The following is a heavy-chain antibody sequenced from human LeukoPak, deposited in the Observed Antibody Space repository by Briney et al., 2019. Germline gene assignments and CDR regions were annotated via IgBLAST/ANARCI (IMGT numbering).Heavy chain of an antibody. CDR1: GFTFTNHW. CDR3: GRDAILASGSVDY. J-gene: IGHJ4*02. V-gene: IGHV3-74*01. D-gene: IGHD3-10*01. CDR2: IRPDGRET. Sequence: GGSLRLSCAASGFTFTNHWMHWVRQAPGKGLVWVSRIRPDGRETNHAGSVKGRFTISRANANNTLYLQINSLGAEDAAVYFCGRDAILASGSVDYWGQEVPLTVSS.